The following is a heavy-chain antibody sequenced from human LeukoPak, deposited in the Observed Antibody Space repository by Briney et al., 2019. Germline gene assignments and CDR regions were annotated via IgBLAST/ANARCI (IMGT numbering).Heavy chain of an antibody. CDR1: GGSISSGSYH. V-gene: IGHV4-61*02. CDR2: IYTSGST. J-gene: IGHJ6*03. D-gene: IGHD3-3*01. CDR3: ARAVGTIFGVVSYYYYCMDV. Sequence: PSETLSLTCTVSGGSISSGSYHWSWVRQPAGKGLEWIGRIYTSGSTNYNPSLKSRVTISVDTSKNQFSLKLSSVTAADTAVYYCARAVGTIFGVVSYYYYCMDVWGKGTTVTVSS.